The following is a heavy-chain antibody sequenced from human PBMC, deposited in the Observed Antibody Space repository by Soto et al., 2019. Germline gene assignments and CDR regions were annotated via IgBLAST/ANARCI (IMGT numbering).Heavy chain of an antibody. CDR3: SRDGGDHDYGY. Sequence: GGSLRLSCAASGFTFSNYWMHWVRQAPGKGLVWVSRINSDGSSTSYADSVKGRFTISRDNAKNTLYLQMDSLRAEDTAVYYCSRDGGDHDYGYWGQGTLVTVSS. CDR1: GFTFSNYW. V-gene: IGHV3-74*01. D-gene: IGHD2-21*02. CDR2: INSDGSST. J-gene: IGHJ4*02.